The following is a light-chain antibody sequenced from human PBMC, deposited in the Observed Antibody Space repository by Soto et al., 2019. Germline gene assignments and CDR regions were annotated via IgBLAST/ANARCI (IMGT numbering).Light chain of an antibody. CDR3: QQYNSHSS. Sequence: DIQMTQSPSTLSASVGDRVTITCRASQSVSSWLAWYQQKPGKAPKLLISKASTLENGVPSRFSGSESGTVFTLTISSLQPDDSASYYCQQYNSHSSFGQGTKLEIK. J-gene: IGKJ2*01. V-gene: IGKV1-5*03. CDR2: KAS. CDR1: QSVSSW.